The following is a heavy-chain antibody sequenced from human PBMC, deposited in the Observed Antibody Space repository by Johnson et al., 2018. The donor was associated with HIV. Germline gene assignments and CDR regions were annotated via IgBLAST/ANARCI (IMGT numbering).Heavy chain of an antibody. CDR1: GFTFSDYY. Sequence: VQLVESGGGVVQPGRSLRLSCAASGFTFSDYYMSWIRQAPGKGLEWVSYISSSGSSIYYADSVKGRFTISRDNAKSSLYLQMNGLRAEDTAVYYCARASTTVTTGDDAFDIWGQGTMVTVSS. V-gene: IGHV3-11*04. J-gene: IGHJ3*02. D-gene: IGHD4-17*01. CDR3: ARASTTVTTGDDAFDI. CDR2: ISSSGSSI.